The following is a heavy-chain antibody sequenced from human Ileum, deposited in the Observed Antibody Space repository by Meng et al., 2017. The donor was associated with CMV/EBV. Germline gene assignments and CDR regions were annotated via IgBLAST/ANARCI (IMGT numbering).Heavy chain of an antibody. J-gene: IGHJ5*02. CDR3: ARFRIAALGNLFDP. CDR1: GASISSGDYY. CDR2: IFFSGNP. V-gene: IGHV4-30-4*08. Sequence: QVEVPEVGPGLVKPSQTLSLSCTVYGASISSGDYYWSWIRQPPGKGLEWIGYIFFSGNPYYNPSLNNRVIISIDTPRNQFSLKVDSVTAADTAVYYCARFRIAALGNLFDPWGHGTLVTVSS. D-gene: IGHD6-13*01.